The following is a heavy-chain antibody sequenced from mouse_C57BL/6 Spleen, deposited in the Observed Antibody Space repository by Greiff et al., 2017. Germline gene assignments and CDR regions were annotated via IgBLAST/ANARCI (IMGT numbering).Heavy chain of an antibody. CDR1: GFSLTSYG. CDR2: IWSGGST. Sequence: QVQLQQSGPGLVQPSQSLSITCTVSGFSLTSYGVHWVRQSPGKGLEWLGVIWSGGSTDYNAAFISRLSISKDNSKSQVFCKMNSLQADDTAIYYCARDWYFDVWGTGTTVTVSS. CDR3: ARDWYFDV. J-gene: IGHJ1*03. V-gene: IGHV2-2*01.